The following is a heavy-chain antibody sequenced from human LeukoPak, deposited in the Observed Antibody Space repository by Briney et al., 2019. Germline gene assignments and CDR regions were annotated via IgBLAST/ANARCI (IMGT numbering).Heavy chain of an antibody. CDR2: IYYSGST. J-gene: IGHJ4*02. Sequence: SETLSLTCTVSGGSISSYYWSWIRQPPGKGLEWIGYIYYSGSTNYNPSLKSRVTISVDTSKNQFSLKLSSVTAADTAVYYCARHYYYDSSGYYLPFDYWGQGTLVTVSS. CDR1: GGSISSYY. V-gene: IGHV4-59*08. D-gene: IGHD3-22*01. CDR3: ARHYYYDSSGYYLPFDY.